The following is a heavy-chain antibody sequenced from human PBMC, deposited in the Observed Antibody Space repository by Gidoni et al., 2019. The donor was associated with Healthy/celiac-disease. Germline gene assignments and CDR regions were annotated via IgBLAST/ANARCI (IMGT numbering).Heavy chain of an antibody. Sequence: QLQLVESGGGVVQPGRSLSLACAASGFTFRSYARPLVRQATGKGLEWVAVISYDGSNKYYADSVKGRFTISRDNSKNTLYLQMNSLRAEDTAVYYCARERSSLYSSGWYHRDTHWFDPWGQGTLVTVSS. V-gene: IGHV3-30-3*01. D-gene: IGHD6-19*01. CDR1: GFTFRSYA. J-gene: IGHJ5*02. CDR3: ARERSSLYSSGWYHRDTHWFDP. CDR2: ISYDGSNK.